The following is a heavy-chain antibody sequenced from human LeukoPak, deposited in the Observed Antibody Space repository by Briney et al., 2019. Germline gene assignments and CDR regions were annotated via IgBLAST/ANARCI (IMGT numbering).Heavy chain of an antibody. D-gene: IGHD3-22*01. CDR2: IYYSGST. Sequence: PSETLSLTCTVSGGSISSSSYYWGWIRQPPGKGLEWIGRIYYSGSTYYNPSLKSRVTISVDTFKNQFSLKLSSVTAADTAVYYCASLRLYDSSGYPYYWGQGTLVTVSS. J-gene: IGHJ4*02. CDR1: GGSISSSSYY. V-gene: IGHV4-39*01. CDR3: ASLRLYDSSGYPYY.